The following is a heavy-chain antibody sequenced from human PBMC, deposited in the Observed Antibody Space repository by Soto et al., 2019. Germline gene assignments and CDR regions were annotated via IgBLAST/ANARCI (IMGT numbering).Heavy chain of an antibody. CDR2: ISGSGGST. V-gene: IGHV3-23*01. CDR1: GFTFSSYA. CDR3: ANTRGGQWLAPYDAFDI. Sequence: EVQLLESGGGLVQPGGSLRLSCAASGFTFSSYAMSGVRQAPGKGLEWVSAISGSGGSTYYADSVKGRFTISRDNSKNTLYMQMNSLRAEDMAVYYCANTRGGQWLAPYDAFDIWGQGTMVTVSS. J-gene: IGHJ3*02. D-gene: IGHD6-19*01.